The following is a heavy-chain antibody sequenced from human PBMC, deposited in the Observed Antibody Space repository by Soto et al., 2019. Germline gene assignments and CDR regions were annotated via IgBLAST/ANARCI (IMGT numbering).Heavy chain of an antibody. CDR2: ISYDGSNK. Sequence: GGSLRLSCAASGFTFSSYAMHWVRQAPGKGLEWVAVISYDGSNKYYADSVKGRFTISRDNSKNTLYLQMNSLRAEDTAVYYCARGLTQYCSSTSCYKNLDYWGQGPLVTVSS. V-gene: IGHV3-30-3*01. D-gene: IGHD2-2*02. CDR1: GFTFSSYA. CDR3: ARGLTQYCSSTSCYKNLDY. J-gene: IGHJ4*02.